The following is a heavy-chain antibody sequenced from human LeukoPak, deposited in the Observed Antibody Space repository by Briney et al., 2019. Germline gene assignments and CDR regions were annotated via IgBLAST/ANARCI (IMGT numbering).Heavy chain of an antibody. D-gene: IGHD3-22*01. V-gene: IGHV1-46*01. CDR3: ARGHDSSGYYYGY. J-gene: IGHJ4*02. Sequence: GASVKVSCKASGYTLTNYFINWVRQAPGQGLEWMGIINPSGGSTTYAQKFQGRVTMTRDMSTSTVYLELSRLRSEDTAVYYCARGHDSSGYYYGYWGQGTLVTVSS. CDR2: INPSGGST. CDR1: GYTLTNYF.